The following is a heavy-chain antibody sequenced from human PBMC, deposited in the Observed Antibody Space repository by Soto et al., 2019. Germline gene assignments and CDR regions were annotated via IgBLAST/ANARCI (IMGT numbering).Heavy chain of an antibody. CDR1: GYTFTSYD. J-gene: IGHJ5*02. V-gene: IGHV1-8*01. Sequence: QVQLVQSGAEVKKPGASVKVSCKASGYTFTSYDINWVRQATGQGLEWMGWMNPNRGNTGYAQKFRGRVTMTRNTSISTAYMDLSSLRSEDTAVYYCARERSAAGTGWFDPWGQGTLVTVSS. CDR2: MNPNRGNT. D-gene: IGHD6-13*01. CDR3: ARERSAAGTGWFDP.